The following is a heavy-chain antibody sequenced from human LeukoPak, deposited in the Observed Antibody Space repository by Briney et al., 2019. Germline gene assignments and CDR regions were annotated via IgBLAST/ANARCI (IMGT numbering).Heavy chain of an antibody. V-gene: IGHV3-23*01. D-gene: IGHD1-26*01. CDR3: AKRGSIVGATKRFGLDC. CDR1: GFTFSSYA. J-gene: IGHJ4*02. CDR2: ISGSGDRT. Sequence: GGSLRLSCAASGFTFSSYAMSWVRQAPGKGLERVSAISGSGDRTYYEDSVEGRFTISRDNSKNTLYLQINSLRADDTAVYHCAKRGSIVGATKRFGLDCWGQGTLVTVSS.